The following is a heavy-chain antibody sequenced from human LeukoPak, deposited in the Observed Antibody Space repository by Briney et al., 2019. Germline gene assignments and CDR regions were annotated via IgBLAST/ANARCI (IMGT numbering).Heavy chain of an antibody. CDR3: ARDVAGFDY. D-gene: IGHD6-13*01. Sequence: PGGSLRLSCAASGFTFSNFWMSWVRQAPGKGLEWVAKTNQDGSEKYYVDSVKGRFTISRDNAKNSLYLQMNSLRAEDTAVYYCARDVAGFDYWGQGTLVTVSS. V-gene: IGHV3-7*01. CDR1: GFTFSNFW. CDR2: TNQDGSEK. J-gene: IGHJ4*02.